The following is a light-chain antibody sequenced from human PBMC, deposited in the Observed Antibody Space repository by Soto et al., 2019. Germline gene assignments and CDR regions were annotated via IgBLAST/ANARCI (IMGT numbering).Light chain of an antibody. V-gene: IGKV1-5*01. CDR3: QQHKSYWT. CDR2: DAS. J-gene: IGKJ1*01. Sequence: QAPSTLSAYGRASGTVTVRASQRISTWLAWYQQKPGKAPKLLISDASSLETGVPSRFSGSGSGTELTFIINSLQPDDFATPNCQQHKSYWTFGQGTKVDIK. CDR1: QRISTW.